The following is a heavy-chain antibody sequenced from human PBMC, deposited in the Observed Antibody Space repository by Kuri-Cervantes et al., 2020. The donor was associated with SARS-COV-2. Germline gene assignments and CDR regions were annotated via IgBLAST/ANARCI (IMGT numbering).Heavy chain of an antibody. D-gene: IGHD3-22*01. CDR1: GYTFTGYY. J-gene: IGHJ3*02. CDR2: INPNSGGT. CDR3: AGSTPFRRLVVISQEGAFDI. Sequence: ASVKVSCKASGYTFTGYYMHWVRQAPGQGLEWMGWINPNSGGTNYAQKFQGWVTMTRDTSISTVYMELSRLRSDDTAVYYCAGSTPFRRLVVISQEGAFDIWGQGTMVTVSS. V-gene: IGHV1-2*04.